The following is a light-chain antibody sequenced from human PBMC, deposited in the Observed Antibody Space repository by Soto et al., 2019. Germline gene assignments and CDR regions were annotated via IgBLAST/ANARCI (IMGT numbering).Light chain of an antibody. Sequence: EIVLTQSPGTLSLSPGERATLSCRASESVSSTYLAWYQQKPGQAPRLLIYGASNRANGVPDRFSGRGSGTDFTLTISRLEPEDFAVYYCQQYGGSPQTFGQWTKVDIK. CDR3: QQYGGSPQT. J-gene: IGKJ1*01. V-gene: IGKV3-20*01. CDR1: ESVSSTY. CDR2: GAS.